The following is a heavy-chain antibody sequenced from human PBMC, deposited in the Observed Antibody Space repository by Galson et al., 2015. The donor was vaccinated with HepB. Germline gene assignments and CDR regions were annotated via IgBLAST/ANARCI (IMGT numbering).Heavy chain of an antibody. D-gene: IGHD4-17*01. V-gene: IGHV3-30-3*01. J-gene: IGHJ6*02. Sequence: SLRLSCAASGFTFSSYAMHWVRQAPGKGLEWVAVISYDGSNKYYADSVKGRFTISRDNSKNTLYLQMNSLRAEDTAVYYCARATTVTTFYGMDVWGQGTTVTASS. CDR3: ARATTVTTFYGMDV. CDR1: GFTFSSYA. CDR2: ISYDGSNK.